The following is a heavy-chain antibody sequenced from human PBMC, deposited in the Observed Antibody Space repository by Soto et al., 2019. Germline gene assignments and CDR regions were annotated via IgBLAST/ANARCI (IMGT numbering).Heavy chain of an antibody. V-gene: IGHV1-69*13. D-gene: IGHD3-9*01. CDR3: ARYQTSDILTGPHTTTYYYYGMDV. J-gene: IGHJ6*02. CDR1: GGTFSSYA. CDR2: IIPIFGTA. Sequence: SVKVSCKASGGTFSSYAISWVRQAPGQGLEWMGGIIPIFGTANYAQKFQGRVTITADESTSTAYMELSSLRSEDTAVYYCARYQTSDILTGPHTTTYYYYGMDVWGQGTTVTVSS.